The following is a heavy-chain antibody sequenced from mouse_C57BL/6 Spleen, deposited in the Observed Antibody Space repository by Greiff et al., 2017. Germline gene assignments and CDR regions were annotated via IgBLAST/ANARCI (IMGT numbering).Heavy chain of an antibody. V-gene: IGHV1-52*01. CDR2: IDPSDSET. CDR1: GYTFTSYW. D-gene: IGHD2-4*01. Sequence: QVQLQQPGAELVRPGSSVKLSCKASGYTFTSYWMHWVKQRPIQGLEWIGNIDPSDSETHYNQKFKDKATLTVDKSSSTAYMQLSSLTSEDSAVYYCANGYDYDGGAWFAYWGQGTLVTVSA. J-gene: IGHJ3*01. CDR3: ANGYDYDGGAWFAY.